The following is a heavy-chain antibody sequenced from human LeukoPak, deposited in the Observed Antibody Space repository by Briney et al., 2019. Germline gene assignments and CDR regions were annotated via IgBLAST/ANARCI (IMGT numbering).Heavy chain of an antibody. D-gene: IGHD2-15*01. J-gene: IGHJ4*02. Sequence: GGSLRLSCAASGFTLGSANAMTWVRQAPGKGLEWVSLISASGSATYYADSVRGRFAISRDISKNTLFLQMSSLRTEDTAVYYCARDDGYCSGGSCYGVGALFDYWGQGTLVTVSS. V-gene: IGHV3-23*01. CDR3: ARDDGYCSGGSCYGVGALFDY. CDR2: ISASGSAT. CDR1: GFTLGSANA.